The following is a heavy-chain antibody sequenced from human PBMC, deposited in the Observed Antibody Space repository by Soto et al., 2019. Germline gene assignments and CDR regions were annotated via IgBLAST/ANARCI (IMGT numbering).Heavy chain of an antibody. CDR2: ISAYNGNT. Sequence: ASVKVCCKDSGYTFTSYGISWVRQAPGQGLEWMGWISAYNGNTNYAQKLQGRVTMTTDTSTSTAYMELRSLRSDDTAVYYCASFGVGRRNYYGMDVWGQGTTVTVSS. J-gene: IGHJ6*02. CDR1: GYTFTSYG. V-gene: IGHV1-18*01. CDR3: ASFGVGRRNYYGMDV. D-gene: IGHD3-3*01.